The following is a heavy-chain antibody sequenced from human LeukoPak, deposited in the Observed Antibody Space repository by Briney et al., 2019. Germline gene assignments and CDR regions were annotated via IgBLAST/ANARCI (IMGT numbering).Heavy chain of an antibody. CDR2: ISNDGSNK. CDR3: AKGGGSIGRSYYFDY. Sequence: GGSLRLSCAASGFPFSSYGMHWVRQAPGKGLEWVAAISNDGSNKFYADSVKGRFALSRDNPTSTVILQMNSLRAEDTAVYYCAKGGGSIGRSYYFDYWGQGTLVTASS. D-gene: IGHD2-15*01. CDR1: GFPFSSYG. V-gene: IGHV3-30*18. J-gene: IGHJ4*02.